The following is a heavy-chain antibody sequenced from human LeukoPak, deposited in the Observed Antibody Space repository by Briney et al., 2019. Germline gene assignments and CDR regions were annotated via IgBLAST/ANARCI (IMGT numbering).Heavy chain of an antibody. CDR3: ARSPHLGSYGYGPWELPVPYFDY. CDR2: MYYSGST. J-gene: IGHJ4*02. Sequence: SETLSLTCSVSGTSMTNTPSYWGWVRHSPGKGLEWIATMYYSGSTYYNPSLRTRVTASVDKSNNQFSLNLFSMTAADAAVYYCARSPHLGSYGYGPWELPVPYFDYWGQGTLVTVSS. CDR1: GTSMTNTPSY. V-gene: IGHV4-39*07. D-gene: IGHD3-16*01.